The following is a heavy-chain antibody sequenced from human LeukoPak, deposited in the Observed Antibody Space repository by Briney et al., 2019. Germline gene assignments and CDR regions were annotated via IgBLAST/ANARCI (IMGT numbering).Heavy chain of an antibody. CDR2: ISSSSSTI. J-gene: IGHJ4*02. CDR3: ARDGGSGWSYFDY. CDR1: GFTFSSYS. Sequence: GGSLRLSCAASGFTFSSYSMNWVRQASGKGLEWVSYISSSSSTIYYADSVKGRFTISRDNAKNSLYLQMNSLRAEDTAVYYCARDGGSGWSYFDYWGQGTLVTVSS. V-gene: IGHV3-48*01. D-gene: IGHD6-19*01.